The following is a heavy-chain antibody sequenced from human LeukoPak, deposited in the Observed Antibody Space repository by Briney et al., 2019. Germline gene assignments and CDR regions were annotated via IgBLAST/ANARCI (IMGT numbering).Heavy chain of an antibody. Sequence: GSLRLSCAASGFTFSSNAMSWVRQAPGKGLEWVSAISGSGGSTYYADSVKGRFTISRDNSKNTLYLQMNSLRAEDTAVYYCAKDAERWLQYNWFDPWGQGTLVTVSS. CDR2: ISGSGGST. D-gene: IGHD5-24*01. CDR3: AKDAERWLQYNWFDP. V-gene: IGHV3-23*01. CDR1: GFTFSSNA. J-gene: IGHJ5*02.